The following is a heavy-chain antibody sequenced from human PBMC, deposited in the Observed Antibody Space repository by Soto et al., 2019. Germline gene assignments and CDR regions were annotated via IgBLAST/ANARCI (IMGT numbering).Heavy chain of an antibody. J-gene: IGHJ3*02. CDR3: EKWEGRLSAFDI. Sequence: QVQLVQSGAEVKKPGSSVKVSCKASGGTFSSYTISWVRQAPGQGLEWMGRIIPILGIANYAQKFQGRVTITADKSTSTAYMELSSLKSEDTALYYCEKWEGRLSAFDIWGQGTMVTVSS. CDR1: GGTFSSYT. CDR2: IIPILGIA. D-gene: IGHD1-26*01. V-gene: IGHV1-69*02.